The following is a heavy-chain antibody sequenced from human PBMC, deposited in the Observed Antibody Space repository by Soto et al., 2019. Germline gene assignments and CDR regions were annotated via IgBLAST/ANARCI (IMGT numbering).Heavy chain of an antibody. CDR1: GFTFSGSA. V-gene: IGHV3-73*01. CDR2: IRSKANSYAT. J-gene: IGHJ4*02. CDR3: SYHDSSGYIDY. D-gene: IGHD3-22*01. Sequence: GGSLRLSCAASGFTFSGSAVHWVRQASGKGLEWVGRIRSKANSYATAYAASVKGRFTISRDDSKNTAYLQMNSLKTEDTAVYYCSYHDSSGYIDYWGQGTLVTVSS.